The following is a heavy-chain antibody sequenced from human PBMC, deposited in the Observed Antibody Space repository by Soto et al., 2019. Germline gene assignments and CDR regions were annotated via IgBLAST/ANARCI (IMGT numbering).Heavy chain of an antibody. D-gene: IGHD1-26*01. J-gene: IGHJ5*02. CDR1: TFSMYS. Sequence: EVQVVESGGGLVKPGGSLRLSCNFTFSMYSMNWVRQAPGKGLGWVASISSGSAFIKYADSVKGRFSISRDNAKNSVSLQMNSLRAEDTAMYYCTRDQGGSYDSWFDPWGRGTLVTVSS. CDR2: ISSGSAFI. CDR3: TRDQGGSYDSWFDP. V-gene: IGHV3-21*01.